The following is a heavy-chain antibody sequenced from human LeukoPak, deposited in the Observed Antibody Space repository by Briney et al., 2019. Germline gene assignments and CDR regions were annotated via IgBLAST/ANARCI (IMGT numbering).Heavy chain of an antibody. CDR3: ARASRGVQTNWFDP. D-gene: IGHD3-10*01. V-gene: IGHV1-18*01. Sequence: ASVKVSCKASGYTFTSYGINWLRQAPGQGLEWMGWISGYNGNTNYAQKLQGRVTMTTDTSTSTAYMELRSLRSDDTAVYYCARASRGVQTNWFDPWGQGTLVTVSS. CDR2: ISGYNGNT. J-gene: IGHJ5*02. CDR1: GYTFTSYG.